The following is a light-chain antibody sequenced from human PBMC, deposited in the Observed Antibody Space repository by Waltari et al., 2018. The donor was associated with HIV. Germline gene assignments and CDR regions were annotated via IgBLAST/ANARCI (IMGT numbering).Light chain of an antibody. CDR2: WAS. CDR3: QQYYSTPLT. CDR1: QSVLSSSNNKNY. Sequence: DIVMTQPPDSLAVSLGERATTNCMSSQSVLSSSNNKNYLAWYQQKPGQPPKLLLYWASTRESAVPDRFSGSGSGTDFTLTISSLQAEDLAVYYCQQYYSTPLTFGGGTKVEIK. J-gene: IGKJ4*01. V-gene: IGKV4-1*01.